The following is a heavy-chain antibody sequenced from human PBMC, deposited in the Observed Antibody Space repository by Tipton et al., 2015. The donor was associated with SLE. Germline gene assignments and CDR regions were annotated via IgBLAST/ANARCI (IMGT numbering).Heavy chain of an antibody. J-gene: IGHJ4*02. CDR2: INHSGST. CDR3: ARTQRGNSGYDL. Sequence: TLSLTCAVYGGSFSGYYWSWIRQPPGKGLEWIGEINHSGSTNYNPSLKSRVTTSVDTSKNQFSLKLSSVTAADTAVYYCARTQRGNSGYDLWGQGTLVTVSS. V-gene: IGHV4-34*01. CDR1: GGSFSGYY. D-gene: IGHD5-12*01.